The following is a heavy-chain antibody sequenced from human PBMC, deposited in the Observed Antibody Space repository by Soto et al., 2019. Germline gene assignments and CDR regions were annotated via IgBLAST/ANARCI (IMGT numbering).Heavy chain of an antibody. J-gene: IGHJ5*02. CDR3: ARGGSGALTAAAGRTNWFDP. V-gene: IGHV3-9*01. CDR2: TSWSSGNI. D-gene: IGHD6-13*01. CDR1: GFTFDDYA. Sequence: EVQLVESGGGVVQPGRSLRLSCTGSGFTFDDYAMYWVRQRPGAGLEWVAGTSWSSGNIAHADSVKGRFTVSRDNDMSSLYLQMNSLRVEDTAMYYCARGGSGALTAAAGRTNWFDPWGQGTLVIVSS.